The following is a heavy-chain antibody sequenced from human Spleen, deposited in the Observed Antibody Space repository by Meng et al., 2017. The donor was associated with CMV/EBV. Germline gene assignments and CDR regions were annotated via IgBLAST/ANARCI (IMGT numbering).Heavy chain of an antibody. J-gene: IGHJ4*02. CDR2: ISSSSTYI. V-gene: IGHV3-21*01. CDR3: AFLGTYFDY. CDR1: GFFNNYV. D-gene: IGHD7-27*01. Sequence: GESLKISCAASGFFNNYVMNWVRQAPRKGLEWLSSISSSSTYIYYADSVKGRFTISRDNARDSLYLQMNSLRVEDTAVYYCAFLGTYFDYWGQGALVTVSS.